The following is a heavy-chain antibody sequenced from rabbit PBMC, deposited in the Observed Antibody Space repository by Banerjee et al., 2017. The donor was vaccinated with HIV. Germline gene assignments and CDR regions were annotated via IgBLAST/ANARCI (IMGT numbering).Heavy chain of an antibody. Sequence: QQQLVESGGGLVKPGASLTLTCKASGFSFSNGYVMCWVRQAPGKGLEWIACIYSGSSGSTYYASWAKGRFTISRTSSTTVALQMTSLTAADTATYFCARDLAGVIGWNFDLWGQGTLVTVS. CDR3: ARDLAGVIGWNFDL. CDR2: IYSGSSGST. D-gene: IGHD4-1*01. V-gene: IGHV1S45*01. J-gene: IGHJ4*01. CDR1: GFSFSNGYV.